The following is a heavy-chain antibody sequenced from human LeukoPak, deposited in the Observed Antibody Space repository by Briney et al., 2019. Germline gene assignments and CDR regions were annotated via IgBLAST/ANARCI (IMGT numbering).Heavy chain of an antibody. J-gene: IGHJ4*02. CDR3: VPYYCDSTGHYRDY. Sequence: GGSPRLSCAASGFTFSNHWMSWVRQAPGKGLEWVSGINWNGGSTRYADSVKGRFTISRDNAKKSLYLQMNSLRDEDTALYYCVPYYCDSTGHYRDYWGQGILVTVSS. CDR1: GFTFSNHW. D-gene: IGHD3-22*01. V-gene: IGHV3-20*04. CDR2: INWNGGST.